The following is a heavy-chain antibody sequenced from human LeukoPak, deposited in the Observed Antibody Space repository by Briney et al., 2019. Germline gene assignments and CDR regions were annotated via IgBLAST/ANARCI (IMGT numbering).Heavy chain of an antibody. Sequence: SVKVSCKASGGTLSSYAISWVRQAPGQGLEWMGGIIPIFGTANYAQKFQGRVTITADESTSTAYMELSSLRSEDTAVYYCARDRGSLWVARRTDAFDIWGQGTMVTVSS. V-gene: IGHV1-69*01. D-gene: IGHD2-15*01. CDR2: IIPIFGTA. CDR1: GGTLSSYA. J-gene: IGHJ3*02. CDR3: ARDRGSLWVARRTDAFDI.